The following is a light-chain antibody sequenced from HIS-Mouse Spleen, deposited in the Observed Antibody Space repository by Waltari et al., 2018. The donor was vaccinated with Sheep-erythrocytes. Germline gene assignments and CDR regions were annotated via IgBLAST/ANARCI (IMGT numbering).Light chain of an antibody. CDR3: QQYDNHPLT. Sequence: DLLMTQSPSSPSAPAPYRVPNTSQASQDISNYLNWYQQKPGKAPKLLIYDASNLETGVPSRFSGSGSGTDFTFTISSLQPEDIATYYCQQYDNHPLTFGEGTKVEIK. V-gene: IGKV1-33*01. CDR2: DAS. J-gene: IGKJ4*01. CDR1: QDISNY.